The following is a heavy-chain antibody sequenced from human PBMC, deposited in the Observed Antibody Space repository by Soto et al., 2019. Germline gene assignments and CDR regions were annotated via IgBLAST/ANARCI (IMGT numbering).Heavy chain of an antibody. CDR1: GGSISSGGYS. CDR2: IYHSGST. D-gene: IGHD5-12*01. V-gene: IGHV4-30-2*01. CDR3: AAGGGLPRYY. Sequence: QLQLQESGSGLVKPSQTLSLTCAVSGGSISSGGYSWSWIRQPPGKGLEWIGYIYHSGSTYYNPALKSRVTISVDRSKNQCSRKLSSVTAADTAVYYCAAGGGLPRYYWGQGTLVTVSS. J-gene: IGHJ4*02.